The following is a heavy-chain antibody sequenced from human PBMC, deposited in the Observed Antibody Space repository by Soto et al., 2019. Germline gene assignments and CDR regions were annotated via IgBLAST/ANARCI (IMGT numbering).Heavy chain of an antibody. CDR3: AGELAPSLTGRFDY. D-gene: IGHD3-9*01. CDR1: GGTFSSYA. J-gene: IGHJ4*02. CDR2: IIPIFGTA. V-gene: IGHV1-69*13. Sequence: GASVKVSCKASGGTFSSYAISWVRQAPGQGLEWMGGIIPIFGTANYAQKFQGRVTITADESTSTAYMELSSLRSEDTAVYYCAGELAPSLTGRFDYWGQGTLVTVSS.